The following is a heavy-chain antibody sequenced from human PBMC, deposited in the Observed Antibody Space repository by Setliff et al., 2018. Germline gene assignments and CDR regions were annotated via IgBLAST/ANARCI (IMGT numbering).Heavy chain of an antibody. Sequence: ETLSLTCTVSGGSISSYNWGWIRQPPGKGLEWNGYIFYSGSTNYKPSLKSRVTISVDTSKNQFSLKLSSVTAADTAVYYCARDHGNWGFDYWGQGTLVTVSS. J-gene: IGHJ4*02. CDR2: IFYSGST. CDR3: ARDHGNWGFDY. D-gene: IGHD7-27*01. V-gene: IGHV4-59*01. CDR1: GGSISSYN.